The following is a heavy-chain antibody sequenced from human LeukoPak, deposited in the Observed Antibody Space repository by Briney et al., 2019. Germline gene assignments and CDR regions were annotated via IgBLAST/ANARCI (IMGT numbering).Heavy chain of an antibody. CDR2: TRGSGGRT. V-gene: IGHV3-23*01. J-gene: IGHJ6*03. CDR3: AKSQYYYMDG. CDR1: GYTFSSYS. Sequence: GGSLRPSCAASGYTFSSYSMSCDRQAPGKGMEWVSGTRGSGGRTYYADSVKGRPSICRHNSKNTLCLQKNSLREEDPVVYYCAKSQYYYMDGCVKGTTVADSS.